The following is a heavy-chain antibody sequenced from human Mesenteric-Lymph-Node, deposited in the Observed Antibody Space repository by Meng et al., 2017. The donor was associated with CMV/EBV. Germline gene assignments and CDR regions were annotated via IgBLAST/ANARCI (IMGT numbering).Heavy chain of an antibody. CDR2: ISHDGSKT. J-gene: IGHJ6*02. Sequence: GGSLRLSCAASGFSFSNYAMNWVRQAPGKGLEWVAVISHDGSKTLYADSVKGRFTISRDNSKNTLYLQMNSLRPEDTALYYCAKVSMAARRGTGGLDVWGQGTTVTVSS. D-gene: IGHD3-16*01. CDR1: GFSFSNYA. CDR3: AKVSMAARRGTGGLDV. V-gene: IGHV3-30-3*01.